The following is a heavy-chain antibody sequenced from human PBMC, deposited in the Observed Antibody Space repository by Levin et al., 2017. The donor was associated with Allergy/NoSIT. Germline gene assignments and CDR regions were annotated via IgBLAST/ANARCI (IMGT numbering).Heavy chain of an antibody. D-gene: IGHD5-24*01. V-gene: IGHV3-23*01. CDR2: VSGGGDTI. J-gene: IGHJ4*02. Sequence: PGGSLRLSCAASGFTFSTYAMTWVRQAPGKGLEWVSVVSGGGDTIYYADSVQGRFTISRDNSRNTLYLQMNSLRAEDTAVYYCAKDDEMAAVRGYFACWGQGTLVTVSS. CDR1: GFTFSTYA. CDR3: AKDDEMAAVRGYFAC.